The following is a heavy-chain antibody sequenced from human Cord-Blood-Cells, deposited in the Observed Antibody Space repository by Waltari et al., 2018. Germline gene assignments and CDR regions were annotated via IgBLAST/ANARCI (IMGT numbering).Heavy chain of an antibody. CDR1: GYTFTSYD. D-gene: IGHD6-6*01. Sequence: QVQLVQSGAEVKKPGASVKVSCKASGYTFTSYDINWVRQATGQGLECIGWMNPNSGNTVDAQKFQGRVTMTRNTSISTAYMGLGSLRAEDTAVYYGARRDLAARRSYYYGMDVWGRGSTVTVSS. V-gene: IGHV1-8*01. CDR2: MNPNSGNT. CDR3: ARRDLAARRSYYYGMDV. J-gene: IGHJ6*02.